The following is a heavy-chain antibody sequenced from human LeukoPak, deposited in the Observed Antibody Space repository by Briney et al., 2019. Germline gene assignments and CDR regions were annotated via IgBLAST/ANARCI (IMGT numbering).Heavy chain of an antibody. D-gene: IGHD5-12*01. J-gene: IGHJ4*02. Sequence: SETLSLTCAVYGGSFSGYYWSWIRQPPGKGLEWIGEINHSGSTNYNPSLKSRVTISVDTSKNQFSLKLSSVTAADTAVYYCARGPKWTYEGVCDYWGQGTLVTVSS. CDR1: GGSFSGYY. CDR2: INHSGST. V-gene: IGHV4-34*01. CDR3: ARGPKWTYEGVCDY.